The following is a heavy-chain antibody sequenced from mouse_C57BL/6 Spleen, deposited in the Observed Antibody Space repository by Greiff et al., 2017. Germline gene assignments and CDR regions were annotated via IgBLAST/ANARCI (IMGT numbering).Heavy chain of an antibody. V-gene: IGHV1-61*01. Sequence: VQLQQPGAELVKPGSSVKLSCKASGYTFTSYWMHWVKQRPGQGLEWIGNIYPAGSGTNNNEKFKDKATLTVDKSSSTASMQQSSLTSEDSAVYYCARTVAYYAMDYWGQGTSVTVSS. CDR1: GYTFTSYW. J-gene: IGHJ4*01. CDR3: ARTVAYYAMDY. CDR2: IYPAGSGT.